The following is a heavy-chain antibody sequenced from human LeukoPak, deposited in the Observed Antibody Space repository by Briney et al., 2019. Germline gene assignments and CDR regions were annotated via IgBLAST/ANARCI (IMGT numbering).Heavy chain of an antibody. CDR3: ARDGLYSYGYSYFDY. CDR1: GGSITSYH. J-gene: IGHJ4*02. Sequence: SETLSLTCTVSGGSITSYHWSCIRQPAGEGLEWIGRIYTSGSTNYNPSLKSRVTMSVDTSKNQFSLKLRSVTAADTAVYYCARDGLYSYGYSYFDYWGQGNLVTVSS. V-gene: IGHV4-4*07. D-gene: IGHD5-18*01. CDR2: IYTSGST.